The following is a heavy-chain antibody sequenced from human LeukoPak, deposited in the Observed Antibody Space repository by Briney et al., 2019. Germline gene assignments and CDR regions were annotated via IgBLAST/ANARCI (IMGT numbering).Heavy chain of an antibody. J-gene: IGHJ3*02. Sequence: SETLSLTCTVSGGSISSGGYYWSWIRQPPGKGLEWIGYIYHSGSTYYNPSLKSRVTISVDRSKNQFTLKLSSVTAADTAVYYCAGRGYSYGFGGWAFDIWGQGTMVTVSS. CDR2: IYHSGST. D-gene: IGHD5-18*01. V-gene: IGHV4-30-2*01. CDR1: GGSISSGGYY. CDR3: AGRGYSYGFGGWAFDI.